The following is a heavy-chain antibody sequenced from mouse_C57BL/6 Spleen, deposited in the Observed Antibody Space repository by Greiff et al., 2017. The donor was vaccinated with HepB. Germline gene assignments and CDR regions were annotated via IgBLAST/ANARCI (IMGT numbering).Heavy chain of an antibody. CDR3: ARGLSTMGTTPWFAY. J-gene: IGHJ3*01. D-gene: IGHD2-2*01. Sequence: QVQLQQSGPELVKPGASVKLSCKASGYTFTSYDINWVKQRPGQGLEWIGWIYPRDGSTKYNEKFKGKATLTVDTSSSTAYMELHSLTSEDSAVYFCARGLSTMGTTPWFAYWGQGTLVTVSA. CDR1: GYTFTSYD. V-gene: IGHV1-85*01. CDR2: IYPRDGST.